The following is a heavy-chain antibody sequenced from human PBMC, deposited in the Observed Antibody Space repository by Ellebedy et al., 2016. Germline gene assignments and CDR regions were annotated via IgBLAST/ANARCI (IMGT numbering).Heavy chain of an antibody. CDR1: GFIVSDNY. Sequence: GGSLRLSCAASGFIVSDNYMNWVRQAPGKGLEWVSGFYNGGSTFHPDSVKGRFTMSGDTSRNTLYLQMNNLRAEDTAMYYCTRGGAMNWGQGTLVTVSS. CDR3: TRGGAMN. D-gene: IGHD3-16*01. CDR2: FYNGGST. J-gene: IGHJ4*02. V-gene: IGHV3-53*01.